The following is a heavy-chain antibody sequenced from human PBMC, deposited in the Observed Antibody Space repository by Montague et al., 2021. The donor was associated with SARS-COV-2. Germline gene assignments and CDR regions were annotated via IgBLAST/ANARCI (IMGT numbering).Heavy chain of an antibody. Sequence: SLRLSCAASGFTFRSHWMHWVRQVPEKGLVWVSRIDNDGSSTNYVDSVKGRFTISRDNAKNTLDLQMNSLRVEDTAVYYCARGVGITIFGDLSLEGEYYYSMDVWGQGTAVTVSS. CDR1: GFTFRSHW. CDR2: IDNDGSST. CDR3: ARGVGITIFGDLSLEGEYYYSMDV. V-gene: IGHV3-74*01. D-gene: IGHD3-3*01. J-gene: IGHJ6*02.